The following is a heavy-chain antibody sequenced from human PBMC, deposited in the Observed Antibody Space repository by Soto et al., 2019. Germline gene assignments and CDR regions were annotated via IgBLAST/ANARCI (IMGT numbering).Heavy chain of an antibody. CDR2: ISAYNGNT. CDR3: ARDDVTMVRGVILYYYGMDV. V-gene: IGHV1-18*01. J-gene: IGHJ6*02. D-gene: IGHD3-10*01. CDR1: GYTFTSYG. Sequence: ASVKVSCKASGYTFTSYGISWVRQAPGQGLEWMGWISAYNGNTNYAQKLQGRVTMTTDTSTSTAYMELRSLRSDDTAVYYCARDDVTMVRGVILYYYGMDVWGQGTTVNVSS.